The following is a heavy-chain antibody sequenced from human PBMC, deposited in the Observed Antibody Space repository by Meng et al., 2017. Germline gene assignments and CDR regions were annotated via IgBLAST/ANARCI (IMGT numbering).Heavy chain of an antibody. D-gene: IGHD2-21*01. CDR2: IGTAGDT. CDR3: AREGDPGGMDV. Sequence: ESLKMSCAASGFTFRSYGMHWVRQATGKGLEWISAIGTAGDTYYPVSVKGRFTSSRANAKISLYLQVNSLRAGDAAVYYCAREGDPGGMDVWGQGTTVTVSS. J-gene: IGHJ6*02. V-gene: IGHV3-13*01. CDR1: GFTFRSYG.